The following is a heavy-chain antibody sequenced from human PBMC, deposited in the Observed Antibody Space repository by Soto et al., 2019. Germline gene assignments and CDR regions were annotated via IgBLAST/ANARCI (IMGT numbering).Heavy chain of an antibody. Sequence: ASVKVSCKASGYTCTIYGISWVLQAPGQGLEWMGWISAYNGNTNYAQKLQGRVTMTTDTSTSTAYMELRSLRSDDTAVYYCARDRMRYCSGGSCYFDYWGQGTLVTVSS. J-gene: IGHJ4*02. CDR3: ARDRMRYCSGGSCYFDY. CDR2: ISAYNGNT. CDR1: GYTCTIYG. D-gene: IGHD2-15*01. V-gene: IGHV1-18*01.